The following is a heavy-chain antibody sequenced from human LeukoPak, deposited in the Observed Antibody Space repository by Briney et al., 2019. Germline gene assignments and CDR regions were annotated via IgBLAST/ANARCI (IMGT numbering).Heavy chain of an antibody. CDR3: ALIRGSGYPLTY. CDR1: GFTVSSNY. J-gene: IGHJ4*02. Sequence: GGSLRLSCAASGFTVSSNYMNWVRQAPGKGLEWVSIIYCGVLTYYGDSVKGRFIISRDNSKNTFYLQMSSLRAEDTAVYYCALIRGSGYPLTYWGQGTLVTVSS. D-gene: IGHD6-25*01. V-gene: IGHV3-66*01. CDR2: IYCGVLT.